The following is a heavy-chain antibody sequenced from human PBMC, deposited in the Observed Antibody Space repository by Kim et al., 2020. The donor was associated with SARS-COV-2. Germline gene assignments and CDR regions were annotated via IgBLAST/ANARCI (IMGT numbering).Heavy chain of an antibody. Sequence: SETLSLTCTVSGGSISSSSYYWGWIRQPPGKGLEWIGSIYYSGSTYYNPSLKSRVTISVDTSKNQFSLKLSSVTAADTAVYYCARLKGIAAELLAPHMDVWGQGTTVTVSS. J-gene: IGHJ6*02. D-gene: IGHD6-13*01. CDR1: GGSISSSSYY. CDR2: IYYSGST. CDR3: ARLKGIAAELLAPHMDV. V-gene: IGHV4-39*01.